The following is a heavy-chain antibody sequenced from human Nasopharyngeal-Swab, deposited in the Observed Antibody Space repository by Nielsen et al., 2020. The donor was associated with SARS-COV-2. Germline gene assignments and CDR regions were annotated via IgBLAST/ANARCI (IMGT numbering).Heavy chain of an antibody. Sequence: SETLSLTCTVSGCSFSSGDYYWSWIRQPPGKGLEWIGNIYYSGSTYYNPSLKSRVTISVDTSKNQFSLKLSSVTAADTAVYYCARGRDGSVVPAAHFDHWGQGTLVTVSS. V-gene: IGHV4-30-4*08. D-gene: IGHD2-2*01. J-gene: IGHJ4*02. CDR1: GCSFSSGDYY. CDR3: ARGRDGSVVPAAHFDH. CDR2: IYYSGST.